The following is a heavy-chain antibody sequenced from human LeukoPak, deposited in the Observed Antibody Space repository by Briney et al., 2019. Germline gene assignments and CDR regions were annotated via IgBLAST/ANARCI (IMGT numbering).Heavy chain of an antibody. CDR1: GFTFSSYA. D-gene: IGHD3-22*01. CDR2: ISYDGSNK. CDR3: ARVPYYYDYPFDY. J-gene: IGHJ4*02. V-gene: IGHV3-30-3*01. Sequence: GGSLRLSCAASGFTFSSYAMHWVRQAPGKGLEWVAVISYDGSNKYYADSVKGRFTISRDNSKNTLYLQMNSLRAEDTAVYYCARVPYYYDYPFDYWGQGTLVTVSS.